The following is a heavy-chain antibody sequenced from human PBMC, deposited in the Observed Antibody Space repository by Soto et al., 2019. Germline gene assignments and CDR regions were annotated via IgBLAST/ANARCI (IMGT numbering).Heavy chain of an antibody. J-gene: IGHJ5*02. Sequence: SETLSLTCAVYGGSFSGYYWSWIRQPPGKGLEWIGEINHSGSTNYNPSLKSRVTISVDTSKNQFSLKLSSVTAADTAVYYCARRKQHGVLNWFDPCGQGTLVTVSS. V-gene: IGHV4-34*01. CDR1: GGSFSGYY. CDR2: INHSGST. D-gene: IGHD6-13*01. CDR3: ARRKQHGVLNWFDP.